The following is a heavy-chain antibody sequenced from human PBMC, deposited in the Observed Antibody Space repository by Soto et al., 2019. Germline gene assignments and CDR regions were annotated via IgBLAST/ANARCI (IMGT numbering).Heavy chain of an antibody. CDR1: GGSISSYY. J-gene: IGHJ4*02. V-gene: IGHV4-59*01. CDR2: IYYSGST. CDR3: ARGPPLYDSSGYYYDS. Sequence: SETLSLTCTVSGGSISSYYWSWIRRPPGKGLEWIGYIYYSGSTNYNPSLKSRVTISVDTSKNQFSLKLSSVTAADTAVYYCARGPPLYDSSGYYYDSWGQGTLVTVSS. D-gene: IGHD3-22*01.